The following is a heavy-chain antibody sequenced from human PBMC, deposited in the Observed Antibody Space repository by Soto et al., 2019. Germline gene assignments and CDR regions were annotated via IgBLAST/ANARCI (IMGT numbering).Heavy chain of an antibody. Sequence: QVRLQESGPGLVNPSQTLSLTCTVSGVSINTDGSYWHWIRHNPGEGLEWIGYITYIGTTYYNPSLTSLVTMSIDTSKNQYSLQQNSVTAADTDMYYCARDSGVSRRYFDYWGQGTLVTVSS. CDR2: ITYIGTT. J-gene: IGHJ4*02. CDR3: ARDSGVSRRYFDY. V-gene: IGHV4-31*01. D-gene: IGHD7-27*01. CDR1: GVSINTDGSY.